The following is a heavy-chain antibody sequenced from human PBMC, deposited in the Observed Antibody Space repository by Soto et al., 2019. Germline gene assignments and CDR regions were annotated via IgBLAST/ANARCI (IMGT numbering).Heavy chain of an antibody. CDR2: IYSGGSA. Sequence: EVQLVDSGGGLVQPGGSLRLSCAASGFSVSTNFMAWVRQAPGKGLEWVSVIYSGGSAYYADSVRGKFTISRDSSKNTLYLQMNSLRAEDTAVYYGSTAPGFFDYWGQGTLVTVSS. CDR3: STAPGFFDY. D-gene: IGHD4-17*01. CDR1: GFSVSTNF. V-gene: IGHV3-66*01. J-gene: IGHJ4*02.